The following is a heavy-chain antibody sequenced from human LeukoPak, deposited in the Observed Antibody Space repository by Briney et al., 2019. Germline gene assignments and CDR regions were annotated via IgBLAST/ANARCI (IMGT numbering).Heavy chain of an antibody. V-gene: IGHV4-39*07. J-gene: IGHJ4*02. CDR1: GGSISSGDYY. CDR3: VRGPYYYGGTPLY. D-gene: IGHD3-10*01. CDR2: IYYSGST. Sequence: SETLSLTCTVSGGSISSGDYYWGWIRQPPGKGLEWIGSIYYSGSTYYNPSLKSRVTISVDTSKNQFSLKLSSVTAADTAVYYCVRGPYYYGGTPLYWGQGTLVTVSS.